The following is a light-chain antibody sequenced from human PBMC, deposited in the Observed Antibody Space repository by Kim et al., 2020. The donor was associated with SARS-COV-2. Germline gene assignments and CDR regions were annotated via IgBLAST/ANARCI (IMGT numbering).Light chain of an antibody. J-gene: IGLJ3*02. CDR1: SPRDYS. V-gene: IGLV3-19*01. Sequence: LAQTVSSTCQGDSPRDYSPTWHQQTPGQAPILFTYGQNNRPSGIPDRVSGSTSGNTAALTITGAQADDEAAYYCHSRDSSGHHVVFGGGTQLTVL. CDR2: GQN. CDR3: HSRDSSGHHVV.